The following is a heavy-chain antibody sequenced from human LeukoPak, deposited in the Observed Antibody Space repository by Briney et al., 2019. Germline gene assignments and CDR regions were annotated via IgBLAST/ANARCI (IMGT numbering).Heavy chain of an antibody. CDR3: AKDGGLWVSAHWGDS. CDR2: ITTSDGNT. J-gene: IGHJ4*02. CDR1: GFTFSSYT. D-gene: IGHD7-27*01. Sequence: PGVSLRHSCAASGFTFSSYTMSWVRQAPGKGLEWVSTITTSDGNTYYADSVKGRFTVSRDNSKNTLFLQMNSLRAEDTAVYYCAKDGGLWVSAHWGDSWGRGTLVTVSS. V-gene: IGHV3-23*01.